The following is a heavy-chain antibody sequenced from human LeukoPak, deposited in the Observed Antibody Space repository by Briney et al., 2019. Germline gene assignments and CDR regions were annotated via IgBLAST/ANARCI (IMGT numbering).Heavy chain of an antibody. CDR1: GGSFSGYY. V-gene: IGHV4-59*01. D-gene: IGHD3-10*01. J-gene: IGHJ5*02. CDR3: ARVQVRRKINWFDP. CDR2: IYYSGST. Sequence: SETLSHTCAVYGGSFSGYYWSWIRQPPGKGLEWIGYIYYSGSTNYNPSLKSRVTISVDTSKNQFSLKLSSVTAADTAVYYCARVQVRRKINWFDPWGQGTLVTVSS.